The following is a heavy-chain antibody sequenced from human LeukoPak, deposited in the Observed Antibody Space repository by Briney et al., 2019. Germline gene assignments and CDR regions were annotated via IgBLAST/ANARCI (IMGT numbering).Heavy chain of an antibody. V-gene: IGHV1-2*02. Sequence: ASVKVSCKASGYTFTDFYIHWVRQAPGQGLEWMGWINTKTGGTKYAQKFQGRVTMTRDTSISTAYMELSRLRSDDTAVYYCARGTGYSSGKSDYWGQGTLVTVSS. CDR2: INTKTGGT. CDR1: GYTFTDFY. CDR3: ARGTGYSSGKSDY. D-gene: IGHD6-19*01. J-gene: IGHJ4*02.